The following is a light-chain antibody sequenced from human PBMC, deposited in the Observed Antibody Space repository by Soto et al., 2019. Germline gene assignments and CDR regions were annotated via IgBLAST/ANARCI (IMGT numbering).Light chain of an antibody. J-gene: IGKJ5*01. CDR3: QQYNNWPPIT. Sequence: EIVMTQSPSTLSVSPLERATLSFMSSQSVRGNLALYQQKPGQAPRLLIYGASTRATGIPARFSGSGSGTEFTLTISSLQSEDFAVYYCQQYNNWPPITFGQGTRLEIK. V-gene: IGKV3-15*01. CDR2: GAS. CDR1: QSVRGN.